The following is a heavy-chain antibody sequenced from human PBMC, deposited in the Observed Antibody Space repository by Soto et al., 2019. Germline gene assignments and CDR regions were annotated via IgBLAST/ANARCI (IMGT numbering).Heavy chain of an antibody. Sequence: QVQLVQSGAEVKKPGSSVKVSCKASGGTFSSYAISWVRQAPGQGLEWMGGIIPIFGTANYAQKFQGRVTITADEYTSTAYMDLSILRSDDTAMYYCASLGVVPENAGGWFDPWGQGTLVTVSS. CDR2: IIPIFGTA. CDR1: GGTFSSYA. CDR3: ASLGVVPENAGGWFDP. D-gene: IGHD2-2*01. J-gene: IGHJ5*02. V-gene: IGHV1-69*01.